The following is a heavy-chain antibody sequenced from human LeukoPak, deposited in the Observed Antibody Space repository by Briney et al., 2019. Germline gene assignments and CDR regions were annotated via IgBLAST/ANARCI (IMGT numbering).Heavy chain of an antibody. V-gene: IGHV3-9*01. J-gene: IGHJ4*02. CDR3: AKDLAAAGGGVDY. CDR1: GFTFDDYA. CDR2: ISWNSGSI. Sequence: GGSLRLSCAASGFTFDDYAMHWVRQAPGKGLEWVSGISWNSGSIGYADSVKGRFTISRDNAKNSLYLQMSSLRAEDTALYYCAKDLAAAGGGVDYWGQGTLVTVSS. D-gene: IGHD6-13*01.